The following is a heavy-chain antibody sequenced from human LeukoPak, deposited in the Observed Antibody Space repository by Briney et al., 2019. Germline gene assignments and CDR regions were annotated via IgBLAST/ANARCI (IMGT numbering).Heavy chain of an antibody. CDR1: GGSFSGYY. J-gene: IGHJ3*02. CDR3: ARGKSRYSPRAFDI. V-gene: IGHV4-34*01. CDR2: INHSGST. D-gene: IGHD5-18*01. Sequence: SEALSLTCAVYGGSFSGYYWGWIRQPPGKGLEWIGEINHSGSTNYNPSLKSRVTISVDTSKNQFSLKLSSVTAADTAVYYCARGKSRYSPRAFDIWGQGTMVTVSS.